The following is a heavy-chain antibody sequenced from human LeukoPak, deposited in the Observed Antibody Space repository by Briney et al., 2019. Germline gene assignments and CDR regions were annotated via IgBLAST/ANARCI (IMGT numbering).Heavy chain of an antibody. J-gene: IGHJ6*04. Sequence: GGSLRLSCAASGFTLSSYAMSWVRQAPGKGLERLSALSGRGGSTYYADTLQGRFTISRDNSKNTLYLQMNSLRAEDTAVYYCAKGSEEDYYYYGMDGWGKGGTVTVSS. CDR1: GFTLSSYA. CDR3: AKGSEEDYYYYGMDG. D-gene: IGHD6-25*01. V-gene: IGHV3-23*01. CDR2: LSGRGGST.